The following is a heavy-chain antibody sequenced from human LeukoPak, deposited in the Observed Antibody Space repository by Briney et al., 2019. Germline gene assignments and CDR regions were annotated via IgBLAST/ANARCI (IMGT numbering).Heavy chain of an antibody. CDR1: GYSISSGYW. CDR2: VHHSGRT. Sequence: SETLSLTCAVSGYSISSGYWWSWVRQPPGKGLEWIGEVHHSGRTNYNPSLKSRVTMSVDTSKNQFSLKLSSVTAADTAVYYCARYSLYSGYEDYWGQGTLVTVSS. CDR3: ARYSLYSGYEDY. D-gene: IGHD5-12*01. J-gene: IGHJ4*02. V-gene: IGHV4-55*02.